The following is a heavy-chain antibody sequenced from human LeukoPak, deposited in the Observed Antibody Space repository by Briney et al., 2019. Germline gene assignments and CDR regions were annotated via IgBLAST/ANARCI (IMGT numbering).Heavy chain of an antibody. CDR1: GYTFTSYD. CDR2: MNPNSGNT. J-gene: IGHJ5*02. Sequence: VSEKVSCKASGYTFTSYDINWVRQATGQGLEWMGWMNPNSGNTGYAQTFQGRVTMTRDTSISTAYMELSSLRSEDTAVYYCAGGPFRGKQESRTLASWGKETLSPSPQ. V-gene: IGHV1-8*01. CDR3: AGGPFRGKQESRTLAS. D-gene: IGHD2/OR15-2a*01.